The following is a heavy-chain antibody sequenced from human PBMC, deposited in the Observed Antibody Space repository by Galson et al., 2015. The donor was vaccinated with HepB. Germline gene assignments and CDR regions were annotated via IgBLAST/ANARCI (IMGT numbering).Heavy chain of an antibody. CDR1: GFTFSNYA. J-gene: IGHJ5*02. D-gene: IGHD3-22*01. V-gene: IGHV3-23*01. CDR2: VSGSGGKT. CDR3: AKDLAPYYSDSSERWFDP. Sequence: SLRLSCAASGFTFSNYAMNWVRQAPAKGLEWVSSVSGSGGKTYNADSVKGRFIISRDNSKNTLYLQMNSLRAEDTAVYYCAKDLAPYYSDSSERWFDPWGQGTLVTVSS.